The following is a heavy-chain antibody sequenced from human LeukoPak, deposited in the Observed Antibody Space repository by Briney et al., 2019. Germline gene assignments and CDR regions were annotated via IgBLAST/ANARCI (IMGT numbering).Heavy chain of an antibody. J-gene: IGHJ6*03. CDR3: ARGVLKVRGGLGGGASAYYYYYMDV. CDR1: GYTFTSYD. CDR2: MNPNSGNT. D-gene: IGHD3-10*01. Sequence: ALVKVSCKASGYTFTSYDINWVRQATGQGLEWMGWMNPNSGNTGYARKFQGRVTMTRNTSISTAYMELSSLRSEDTAVYYCARGVLKVRGGLGGGASAYYYYYMDVWGKGTTVTVSS. V-gene: IGHV1-8*01.